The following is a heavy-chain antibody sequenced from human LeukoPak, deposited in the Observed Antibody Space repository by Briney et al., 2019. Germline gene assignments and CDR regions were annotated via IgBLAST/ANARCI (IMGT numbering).Heavy chain of an antibody. Sequence: GGSLRLSCAASGFTFSSHNMNWVRQAPMKGLGWVSSIGTDGSYIYYADSVKGRFTISRDNSKNTLYLQMNSLRAEDTAVYYCAKDSRIVVVPAASFDYWGQGTLVTVSS. CDR2: IGTDGSYI. CDR3: AKDSRIVVVPAASFDY. J-gene: IGHJ4*02. CDR1: GFTFSSHN. D-gene: IGHD2-2*01. V-gene: IGHV3-21*04.